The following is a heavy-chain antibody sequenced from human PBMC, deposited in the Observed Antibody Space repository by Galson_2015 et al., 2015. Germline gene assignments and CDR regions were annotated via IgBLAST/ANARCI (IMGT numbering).Heavy chain of an antibody. CDR3: AKDFLSVSVGSSSPVLAS. D-gene: IGHD6-6*01. CDR1: GFTFGPYA. Sequence: SLRLSCAASGFTFGPYAMSWVRQAPGKGLEWVSTIGIRGDGTYYADSVKGRFTISRDTSKDTLYLQMSRLRAEDTAIYYCAKDFLSVSVGSSSPVLASWGQGTLVTVSS. V-gene: IGHV3-23*01. J-gene: IGHJ4*02. CDR2: IGIRGDGT.